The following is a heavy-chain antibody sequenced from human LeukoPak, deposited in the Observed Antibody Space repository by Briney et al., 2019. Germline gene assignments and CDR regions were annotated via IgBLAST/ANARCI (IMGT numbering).Heavy chain of an antibody. J-gene: IGHJ6*02. CDR2: INPNSSGT. CDR1: GYTFTGYY. V-gene: IGHV1-2*02. CDR3: ARVSFPSVYCSSTSCYPLYGMDV. Sequence: EASVKVSCKASGYTFTGYYMHWARQAPGQGLEWMGWINPNSSGTNYAQKFQGRVTLTRDTSISTAYMELSRLRSDDTAVYYCARVSFPSVYCSSTSCYPLYGMDVWGQGTTVTVSS. D-gene: IGHD2-2*01.